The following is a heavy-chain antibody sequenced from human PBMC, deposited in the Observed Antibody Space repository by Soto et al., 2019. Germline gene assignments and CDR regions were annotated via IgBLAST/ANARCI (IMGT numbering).Heavy chain of an antibody. J-gene: IGHJ4*02. Sequence: SETLCFTCAFDVGALSGYYWSWIRQLTGKGLESIGETNHSGSTNYNPSLKSRVTISVDTSKNQFSLKLSSVTAADTAVYYCARGGAMIVVVTGPFDYWGQGTMVTVSS. CDR1: VGALSGYY. CDR3: ARGGAMIVVVTGPFDY. D-gene: IGHD3-22*01. CDR2: TNHSGST. V-gene: IGHV4-34*01.